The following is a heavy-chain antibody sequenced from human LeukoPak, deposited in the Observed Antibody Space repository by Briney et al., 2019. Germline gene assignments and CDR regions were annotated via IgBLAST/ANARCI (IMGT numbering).Heavy chain of an antibody. CDR2: IYSDNT. CDR1: GFTFSSYW. CDR3: ARRAGAYSHPYDY. V-gene: IGHV3-53*01. Sequence: GGSLRLSCVASGFTFSSYWMTWVRQAPGKGLEWVSFIYSDNTHYSDSVKGRSTISRDNSKNTLYLQMNSLRAEDAAVYYCARRAGAYSHPYDYWGQETLVTVSS. D-gene: IGHD4/OR15-4a*01. J-gene: IGHJ4*02.